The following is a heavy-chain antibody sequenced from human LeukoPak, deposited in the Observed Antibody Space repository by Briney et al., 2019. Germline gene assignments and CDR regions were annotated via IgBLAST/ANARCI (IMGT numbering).Heavy chain of an antibody. CDR2: IYPGDSNI. D-gene: IGHD5-12*01. CDR1: GYTFSNYW. V-gene: IGHV5-51*01. Sequence: LGESLKISCKGSGYTFSNYWIGWVRQLPGKGLEWMVMIYPGDSNIKNSPSFQGQVTISADKSISTAYLQWSSLKASDTAVYYCVRGRGYCSSNSCYDFDYWGQGTLVTVSP. CDR3: VRGRGYCSSNSCYDFDY. J-gene: IGHJ4*02.